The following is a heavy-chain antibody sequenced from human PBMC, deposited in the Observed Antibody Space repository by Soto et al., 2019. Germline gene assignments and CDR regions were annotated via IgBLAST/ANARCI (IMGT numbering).Heavy chain of an antibody. CDR2: IIPIFGTA. CDR3: ARSQGGSSSLDIYYYYYYGMDV. Sequence: QVQLVQSGAEVKKPGSSVKVSCKAPGGTFSSYAISWVRQAPGQGLEWMGGIIPIFGTAKYAQKFQGRVTITADESTRTGYMELSSLRSEDTAVYYCARSQGGSSSLDIYYYYYYGMDVWGQGTMVTVSS. V-gene: IGHV1-69*01. J-gene: IGHJ6*02. D-gene: IGHD2-15*01. CDR1: GGTFSSYA.